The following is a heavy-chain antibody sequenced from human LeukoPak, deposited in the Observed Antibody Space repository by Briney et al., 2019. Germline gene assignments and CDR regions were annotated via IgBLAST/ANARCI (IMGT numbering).Heavy chain of an antibody. CDR1: GFTFSSYG. D-gene: IGHD3-10*01. V-gene: IGHV3-30*02. CDR2: IRYDGSNK. CDR3: AKDSGEYYYYMDV. J-gene: IGHJ6*03. Sequence: GGSLRLSCAASGFTFSSYGMHWVRRAPGKGLEWVAFIRYDGSNKYYADSVKGRFTISRDNSKNTLYLQMNSLRAEDTAVYYCAKDSGEYYYYMDVWGKGTTVTVSS.